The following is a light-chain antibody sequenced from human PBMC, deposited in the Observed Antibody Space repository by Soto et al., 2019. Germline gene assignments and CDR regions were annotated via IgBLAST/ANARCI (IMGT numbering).Light chain of an antibody. CDR3: QQYSSLWT. Sequence: EIVLTQSPGTLSLSPGERATLSCRTSQSVSNNYLAWYQQKPGQAPRLLIYGASSRATGIPDRFSGSGSGTDFTLSISILEAEDVAVYYCQQYSSLWTFGQGTKVEIK. CDR2: GAS. J-gene: IGKJ1*01. V-gene: IGKV3-20*01. CDR1: QSVSNNY.